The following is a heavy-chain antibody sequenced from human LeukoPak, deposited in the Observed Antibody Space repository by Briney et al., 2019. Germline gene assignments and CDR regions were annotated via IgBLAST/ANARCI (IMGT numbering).Heavy chain of an antibody. Sequence: ASVKVSCKASGYSFTNSGISWVRQAPGQGFEWMGWISPYNYNTHYAQSLQGRVTMTTDTSATTAYMELRSLRSVDTAVYYCATSAYGGNSGYDYWGQGTLVTVSS. CDR2: ISPYNYNT. CDR1: GYSFTNSG. V-gene: IGHV1-18*01. CDR3: ATSAYGGNSGYDY. D-gene: IGHD4-23*01. J-gene: IGHJ4*02.